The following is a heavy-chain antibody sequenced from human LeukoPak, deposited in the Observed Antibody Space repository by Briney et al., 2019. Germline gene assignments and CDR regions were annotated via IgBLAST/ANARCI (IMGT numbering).Heavy chain of an antibody. J-gene: IGHJ4*02. Sequence: GGSLRLPCAASGFTFSSYAMSWVPHAPGKGLEWVAALSGSGRSTYYADSVKGRLTISRDNSKNTLYLQMNSLRAEDTAVYYCAKASQGSYWGQGTLVTVSS. V-gene: IGHV3-23*01. CDR3: AKASQGSY. CDR1: GFTFSSYA. CDR2: LSGSGRST.